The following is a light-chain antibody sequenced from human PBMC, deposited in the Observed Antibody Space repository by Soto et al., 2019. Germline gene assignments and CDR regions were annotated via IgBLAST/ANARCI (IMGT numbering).Light chain of an antibody. CDR3: QQYNSYST. Sequence: DIQMTQSPSTLSASVGDRVTITCRASQTISSWLAWYQQKPGKAPKLLIYKASSLESGVPSRFSGSGSGTEFTLTTSRLQHDDFATYYCQQYNSYSTFGQGTRLEI. J-gene: IGKJ5*01. V-gene: IGKV1-5*03. CDR2: KAS. CDR1: QTISSW.